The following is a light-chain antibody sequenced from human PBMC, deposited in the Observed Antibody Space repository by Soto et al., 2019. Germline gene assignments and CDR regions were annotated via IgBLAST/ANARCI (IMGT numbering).Light chain of an antibody. Sequence: IQLTQTPSSLCASVGDRVTITCRASETISSYLNWYQQKPGKAPKLLIHAASSLQSGVPSRFSGSRSGTDFSLTINSLQPEDFATYYCQQSSRTPWTFGQGTKVDIK. V-gene: IGKV1-39*01. CDR2: AAS. CDR1: ETISSY. J-gene: IGKJ1*01. CDR3: QQSSRTPWT.